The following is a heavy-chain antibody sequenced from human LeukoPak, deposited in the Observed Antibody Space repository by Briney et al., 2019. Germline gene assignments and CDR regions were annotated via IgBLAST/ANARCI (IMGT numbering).Heavy chain of an antibody. CDR2: INSDGSST. CDR3: AKDKGFCTTTTCYVLSNDAFDI. CDR1: GFTFSSYW. J-gene: IGHJ3*02. Sequence: GSLRLSCAASGFTFSSYWMHWVRQAPGQGLVWVSRINSDGSSTTYADSVKGRFTISRDNSKNTLYLQMSSLRAEDTAVYYCAKDKGFCTTTTCYVLSNDAFDIWGQGTMVTVSS. D-gene: IGHD2-2*01. V-gene: IGHV3-74*01.